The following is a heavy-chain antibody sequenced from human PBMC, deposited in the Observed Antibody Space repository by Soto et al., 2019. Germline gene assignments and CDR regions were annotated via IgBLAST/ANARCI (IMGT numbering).Heavy chain of an antibody. CDR1: GFTFSNYA. Sequence: GGSLRLSCAASGFTFSNYAMSWVRQAPGKGLEWVSGISGSGSSTFYADSVKGRFTISRDNSKNTLFLQMNSLRAEDTAVYHCAKDGGDIVVIPAAQIDCWGQGTLVTVSS. D-gene: IGHD2-2*01. CDR3: AKDGGDIVVIPAAQIDC. V-gene: IGHV3-23*01. CDR2: ISGSGSST. J-gene: IGHJ4*02.